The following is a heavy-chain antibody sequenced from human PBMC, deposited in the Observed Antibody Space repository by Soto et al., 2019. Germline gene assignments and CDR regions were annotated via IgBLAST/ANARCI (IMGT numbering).Heavy chain of an antibody. J-gene: IGHJ4*02. CDR1: GLTFRVFG. CDR2: MSHEGNSK. CDR3: AKTITLSPSDDSRGRGALIDH. V-gene: IGHV3-30*18. D-gene: IGHD6-19*01. Sequence: QVHLVESGGGVVQPGGPLRLSCEASGLTFRVFGMHWVGQAPGKGRGWVAVMSHEGNSKHYADSVKGRFTISRDNAKNTLSLLMDSLRPEDTALYYCAKTITLSPSDDSRGRGALIDHWGQGTLVTVSS.